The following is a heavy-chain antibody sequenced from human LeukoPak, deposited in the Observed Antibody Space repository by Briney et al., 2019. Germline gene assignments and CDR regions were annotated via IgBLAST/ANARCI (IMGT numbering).Heavy chain of an antibody. V-gene: IGHV1-18*01. CDR2: ISAYNGNT. Sequence: GASVKVSCKASGYTFTSYGISWVRQAPGQGLEWMGWISAYNGNTNHALKIQGRAIMTIDTSTNTAYMELRSLRSDDTAVYYCARGKRVMTAMDDAFEIWGHRTMVTVSS. J-gene: IGHJ3*02. CDR1: GYTFTSYG. CDR3: ARGKRVMTAMDDAFEI. D-gene: IGHD2-21*02.